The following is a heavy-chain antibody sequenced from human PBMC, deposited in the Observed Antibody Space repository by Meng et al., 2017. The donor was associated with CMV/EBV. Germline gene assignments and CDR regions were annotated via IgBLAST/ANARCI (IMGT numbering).Heavy chain of an antibody. V-gene: IGHV3-48*03. CDR1: RFTFSSYE. D-gene: IGHD3-3*01. CDR3: AREPYYDFWSGYYSGYYGMDV. J-gene: IGHJ6*02. CDR2: ISSSGSTI. Sequence: GESLKISCAASRFTFSSYEMNWVRQAPGKGLEWVSYISSSGSTIYYADSVKGRFTISRDNAKNSLYLQMNSLRAEDTAVYYCAREPYYDFWSGYYSGYYGMDVWGQGTTVTVSS.